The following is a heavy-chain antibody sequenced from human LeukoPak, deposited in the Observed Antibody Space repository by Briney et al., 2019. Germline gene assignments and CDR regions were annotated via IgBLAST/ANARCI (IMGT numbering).Heavy chain of an antibody. CDR3: ASFGYCYGSGSPFDP. CDR1: GFTFSSYS. Sequence: GGSLRLSCAASGFTFSSYSMNWVRQAPGKGLEWVSSISSSSSYIYYADSVKGRFTISRDNAKNSLYLQMNSLRAEDTAVYYCASFGYCYGSGSPFDPWGQGTLVTVSS. J-gene: IGHJ5*02. D-gene: IGHD3-10*01. V-gene: IGHV3-21*01. CDR2: ISSSSSYI.